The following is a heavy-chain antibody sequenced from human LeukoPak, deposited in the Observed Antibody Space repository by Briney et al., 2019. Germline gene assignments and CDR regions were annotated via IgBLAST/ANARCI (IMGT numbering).Heavy chain of an antibody. CDR3: ARDGTIVVVPAAAPDY. Sequence: PGGSLRLSCAASGFTFSSYGMHWVRQAPGKGLEWVAVIWYDGSNKYYADSVKGRFTISGDNSKNTLYLQMNSLRAEDTAVYYCARDGTIVVVPAAAPDYWGQGTLVTVSS. J-gene: IGHJ4*02. CDR2: IWYDGSNK. CDR1: GFTFSSYG. V-gene: IGHV3-33*01. D-gene: IGHD2-2*01.